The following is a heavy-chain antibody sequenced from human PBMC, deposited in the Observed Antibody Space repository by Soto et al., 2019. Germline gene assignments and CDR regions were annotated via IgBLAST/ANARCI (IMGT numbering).Heavy chain of an antibody. D-gene: IGHD3-10*01. CDR3: ARDSHYYGSGSYYNSGFDY. J-gene: IGHJ4*02. Sequence: QVQLQESGPGLVKPSGTLSLTCAVSSGSISSSNWWSWVRQPPGKGLEWIGEIYHSGSTNYNPSLKSRVTISVDKSKNQFSLTLSSVTAADTAVYYCARDSHYYGSGSYYNSGFDYWGQGTLVTVSS. CDR2: IYHSGST. CDR1: SGSISSSNW. V-gene: IGHV4-4*02.